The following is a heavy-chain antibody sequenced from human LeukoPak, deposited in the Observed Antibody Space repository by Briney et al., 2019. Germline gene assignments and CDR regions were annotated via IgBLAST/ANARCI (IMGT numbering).Heavy chain of an antibody. CDR3: AREGPIAAAGSHYYYYGMDV. CDR2: ISYDGSNK. J-gene: IGHJ6*02. CDR1: GFTFSSYA. D-gene: IGHD6-13*01. Sequence: PGGSLRLSCAASGFTFSSYAMHWVRQAPGKGLEWVAVISYDGSNKYYADSVKGRFTISRDNSKNTLYLQINSLRAEDTAVYYCAREGPIAAAGSHYYYYGMDVWGQGTTVTVSS. V-gene: IGHV3-30-3*01.